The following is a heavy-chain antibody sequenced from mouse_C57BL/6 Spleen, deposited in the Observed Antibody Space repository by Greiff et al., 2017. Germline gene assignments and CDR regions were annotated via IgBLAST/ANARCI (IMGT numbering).Heavy chain of an antibody. CDR2: IDPETGGT. Sequence: VKVVESGAELVRPGASVTLSCKASGYTFTDYEMHWVKQTPVHGLEWIGAIDPETGGTAYNQKFKGKAILTADKSSSTAYMELRSLTSEDSAVYYCTRGDYFDYWGQGTTLTVSS. CDR1: GYTFTDYE. V-gene: IGHV1-15*01. J-gene: IGHJ2*01. CDR3: TRGDYFDY.